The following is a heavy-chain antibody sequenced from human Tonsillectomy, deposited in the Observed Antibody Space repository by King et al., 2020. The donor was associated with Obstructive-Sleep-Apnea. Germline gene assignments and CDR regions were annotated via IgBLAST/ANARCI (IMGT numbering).Heavy chain of an antibody. Sequence: QLQESGPELVKPSETLSLTCTVSGGSISSNNYWGWIRQPPGKGLEWIGNIYYSGSTYYNPSLKSRVTISVDTSKNQFSLKLSSVTASATAVFYGARADQDTAMGLFDSWGQGTLVTASS. CDR1: GGSISSNNY. V-gene: IGHV4-39*07. CDR3: ARADQDTAMGLFDS. D-gene: IGHD5-18*01. CDR2: IYYSGST. J-gene: IGHJ4*02.